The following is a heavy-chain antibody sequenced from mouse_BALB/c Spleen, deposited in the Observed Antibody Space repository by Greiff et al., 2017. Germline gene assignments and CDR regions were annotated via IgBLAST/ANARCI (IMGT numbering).Heavy chain of an antibody. CDR3: ARDSYYYVSSYDY. V-gene: IGHV1S41*01. CDR1: GYTFTSYW. J-gene: IGHJ2*01. D-gene: IGHD1-1*01. Sequence: DLVKPGASVKLSCKASGYTFTSYWINWIKQRPGQGLEWIGRIAPGSGSNYYNEMFKGKATLTVDTSSSTAYIQLSSLSSEDAAVYFCARDSYYYVSSYDYWGQGTTLTVSS. CDR2: IAPGSGSN.